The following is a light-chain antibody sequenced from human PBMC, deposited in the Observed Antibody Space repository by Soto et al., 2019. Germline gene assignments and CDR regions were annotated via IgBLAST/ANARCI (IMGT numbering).Light chain of an antibody. Sequence: DIQMTQSPSTLSASVGDKVTITCRASQSIRSWLAWYQQKPGKAPKLLIYKTSILESGVPSRFSGSGSGTEFTLTISSLQPDDFATYYCQHSDTYWTFGQGTKVEMK. CDR3: QHSDTYWT. CDR1: QSIRSW. J-gene: IGKJ1*01. CDR2: KTS. V-gene: IGKV1-5*03.